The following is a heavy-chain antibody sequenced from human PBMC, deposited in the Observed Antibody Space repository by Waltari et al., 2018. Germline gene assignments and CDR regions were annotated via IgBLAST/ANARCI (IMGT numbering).Heavy chain of an antibody. Sequence: QLQLQESGPGLVKPSETLSLTCTVSGGSISSSSYYWGWIRQPPGKGLEWIGSSYYSGSTYYNPSLKSRVTISVDTSKNQFSLKLSSVTAADTAVYYCARGAGSSWYQRYYYYYYMDVWGKGTTVTVSS. J-gene: IGHJ6*03. CDR1: GGSISSSSYY. V-gene: IGHV4-39*01. CDR3: ARGAGSSWYQRYYYYYYMDV. CDR2: SYYSGST. D-gene: IGHD6-13*01.